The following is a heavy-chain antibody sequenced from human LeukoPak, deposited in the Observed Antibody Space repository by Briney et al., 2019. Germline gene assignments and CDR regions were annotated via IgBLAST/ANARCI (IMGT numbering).Heavy chain of an antibody. Sequence: GGSLRLSCAASVFTVSSYWMSWVRQAPGKGLEWAANIMQDGSEKFYVDSVKGRFTISRDNAKNSLYLQMHSLRAEDTAVYYCARDSLYQQLSSYGMDVWGQGTTVTVSS. V-gene: IGHV3-7*01. CDR2: IMQDGSEK. D-gene: IGHD2-2*01. CDR3: ARDSLYQQLSSYGMDV. CDR1: VFTVSSYW. J-gene: IGHJ6*02.